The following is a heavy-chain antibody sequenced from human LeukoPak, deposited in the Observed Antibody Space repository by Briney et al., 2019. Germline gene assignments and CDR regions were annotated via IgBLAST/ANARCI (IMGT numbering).Heavy chain of an antibody. CDR2: INSDGSST. Sequence: GGSLRLSCAASGFTFSSYWMHWVRQAPGKGLVWVSRINSDGSSTSYADSVKGRFTISRDNAKNTLYLQMNSLRAEDTAVYYCARDRPYDSGRDYYYGMDVWGQGTTVTVSS. V-gene: IGHV3-74*01. D-gene: IGHD3-10*01. J-gene: IGHJ6*02. CDR3: ARDRPYDSGRDYYYGMDV. CDR1: GFTFSSYW.